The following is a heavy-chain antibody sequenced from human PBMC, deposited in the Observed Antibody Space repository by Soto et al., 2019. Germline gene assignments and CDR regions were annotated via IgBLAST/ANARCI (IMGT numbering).Heavy chain of an antibody. CDR1: GGSINTFY. J-gene: IGHJ4*02. CDR3: AREGSYSAYNFAHGIQLWSFDF. V-gene: IGHV4-4*07. D-gene: IGHD5-12*01. CDR2: IFSSGST. Sequence: SETLSLTCTVSGGSINTFYWSWVRQPAGRGLEWIGRIFSSGSTSFNPSLESRVAMSVDTSKNHFSLNLSSVTAADMAVYYCAREGSYSAYNFAHGIQLWSFDFWGQGALVTVSS.